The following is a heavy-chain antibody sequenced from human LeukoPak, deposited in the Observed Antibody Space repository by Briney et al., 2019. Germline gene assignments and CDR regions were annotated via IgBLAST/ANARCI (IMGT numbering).Heavy chain of an antibody. CDR3: ARPGLSFSGSYSFDY. CDR2: INPSGGST. D-gene: IGHD1-26*01. CDR1: GYTFSSYY. V-gene: IGHV1-46*01. J-gene: IGHJ4*02. Sequence: VASVKVSCKASGYTFSSYYMHRVRQAPGQGLEWMGIINPSGGSTSYAQKFQGRVTMTRDTSTSTVYMELSSLRSEDTAVYYCARPGLSFSGSYSFDYWGQGTLVTVSS.